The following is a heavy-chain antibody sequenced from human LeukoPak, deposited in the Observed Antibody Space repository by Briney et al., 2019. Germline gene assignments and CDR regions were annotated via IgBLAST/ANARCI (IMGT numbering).Heavy chain of an antibody. CDR1: GYTFAINS. Sequence: ASVKVSCKASGYTFAINSINWVRQAPGQGPEWMGWISGYDGRTNYAQKFQGRVTLTTDTATSTAYMELRSLRSDDTAVYYCARGSSIVAPLDGLDIWGQGTMVTVSS. CDR2: ISGYDGRT. V-gene: IGHV1-18*01. D-gene: IGHD5-12*01. J-gene: IGHJ3*02. CDR3: ARGSSIVAPLDGLDI.